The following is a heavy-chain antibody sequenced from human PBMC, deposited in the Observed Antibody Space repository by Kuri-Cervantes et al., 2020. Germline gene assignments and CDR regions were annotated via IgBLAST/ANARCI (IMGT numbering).Heavy chain of an antibody. D-gene: IGHD6-13*01. J-gene: IGHJ4*02. CDR2: INPNSGGT. CDR1: GYAFTSYD. V-gene: IGHV1-2*02. CDR3: ARDRFSSGSWYAFDY. Sequence: ASVKVSCKASGYAFTSYDINWVRQASGQGLEWMGWINPNSGGTNYAQKFQGRVTMTRDTSISTAYMELSRLRSDDTAVYYCARDRFSSGSWYAFDYWGQGTLVTVSS.